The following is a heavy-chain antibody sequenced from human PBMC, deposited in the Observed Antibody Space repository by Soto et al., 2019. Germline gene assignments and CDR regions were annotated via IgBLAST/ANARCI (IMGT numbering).Heavy chain of an antibody. CDR3: VVWRCRGVPCFHFEN. D-gene: IGHD2-15*01. CDR1: GFTFSTYA. Sequence: GGSLRLSCVASGFTFSTYAMTGVRQAPGKGLEWISGISESGIRTYYADSAKGRFTISRDNYKSTLYLQMNSLGAEDTALYYCVVWRCRGVPCFHFENWGQGTLVTVSS. J-gene: IGHJ4*02. CDR2: ISESGIRT. V-gene: IGHV3-23*01.